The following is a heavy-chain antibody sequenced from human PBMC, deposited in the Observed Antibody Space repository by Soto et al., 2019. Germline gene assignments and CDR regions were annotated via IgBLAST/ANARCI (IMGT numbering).Heavy chain of an antibody. CDR3: ARGVYGNSGYIIGFFDS. Sequence: QVQLQESGPGLVKPSGTLSLTCAVSGGSISSSNWWTWVRQTPGKGLEWIGEIFHSGTTNYNPSLKSRLTISIDKSKSQFSLKMNSVTAADTAVYYCARGVYGNSGYIIGFFDSWGQGTLVTVSS. CDR2: IFHSGTT. D-gene: IGHD5-12*01. CDR1: GGSISSSNW. V-gene: IGHV4-4*02. J-gene: IGHJ4*02.